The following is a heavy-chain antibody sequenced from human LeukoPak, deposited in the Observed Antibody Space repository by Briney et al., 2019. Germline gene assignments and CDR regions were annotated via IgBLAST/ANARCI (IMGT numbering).Heavy chain of an antibody. CDR3: ARDRLSNWEDIVVVVAAAPDY. Sequence: GRSLRLSCAASGFTFSSYAMHWVRQAPGKGLEWVAVISYDGSNKYYADSVKGRFTISRDNSKNTLYLQMNSPRAEDTAVYYCARDRLSNWEDIVVVVAAAPDYWGQGTLVTVSS. CDR2: ISYDGSNK. D-gene: IGHD2-15*01. V-gene: IGHV3-30-3*01. CDR1: GFTFSSYA. J-gene: IGHJ4*02.